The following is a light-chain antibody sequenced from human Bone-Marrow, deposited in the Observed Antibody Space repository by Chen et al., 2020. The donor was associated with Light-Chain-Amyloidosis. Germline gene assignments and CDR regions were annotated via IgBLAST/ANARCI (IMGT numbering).Light chain of an antibody. J-gene: IGLJ3*02. V-gene: IGLV3-21*02. CDR2: DDS. CDR3: QVWDRSSDRPV. CDR1: NIGTTS. Sequence: SYVLTQPHSVSAAPGQTATSAYGGNNIGTTSVHWYRQTPGQAPLLVVYDDSDRPSGIPERLSGSNSGNTATLTISRVEAGDEADYYCQVWDRSSDRPVFGGGTKLTVL.